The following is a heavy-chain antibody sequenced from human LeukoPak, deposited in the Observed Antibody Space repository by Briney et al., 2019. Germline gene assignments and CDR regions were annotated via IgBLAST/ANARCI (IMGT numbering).Heavy chain of an antibody. CDR1: GFSFSNYW. CDR3: ARVGYNRGWAYFEY. CDR2: IKGDGMDI. D-gene: IGHD6-19*01. J-gene: IGHJ4*02. V-gene: IGHV3-7*01. Sequence: GGSLRLSCAASGFSFSNYWMSWVRQAPGKGLEWVGNIKGDGMDIYYVDSVKGRFTISRDNAKNSTYLQMNSLRVEDTAIYYCARVGYNRGWAYFEYWGQGSLVTVSS.